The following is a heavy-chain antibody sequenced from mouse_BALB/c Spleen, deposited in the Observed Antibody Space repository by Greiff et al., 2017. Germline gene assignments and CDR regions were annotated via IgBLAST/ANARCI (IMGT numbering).Heavy chain of an antibody. Sequence: DVKLVESGGGLVQPGGSLRLSCATSGFTFTDYYMSWVRQPPGKALEWLGFIRNKANGYTTEYSASVKGRFTISRDNSQSILYLQMNTLRAEDSATYYCASNSPYDYDKGYAMDYWGQGTSVTVSS. CDR3: ASNSPYDYDKGYAMDY. D-gene: IGHD2-4*01. CDR1: GFTFTDYY. CDR2: IRNKANGYTT. J-gene: IGHJ4*01. V-gene: IGHV7-3*02.